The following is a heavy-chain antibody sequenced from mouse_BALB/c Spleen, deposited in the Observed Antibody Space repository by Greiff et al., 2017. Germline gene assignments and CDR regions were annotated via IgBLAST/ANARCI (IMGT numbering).Heavy chain of an antibody. J-gene: IGHJ2*01. CDR2: INPYNDGT. CDR3: ASYYRYDEGGFDY. CDR1: GYTFTSYV. Sequence: VHVKQSGPELVKPGASVKMSCKASGYTFTSYVMHWVKQKPGQGLEWIGYINPYNDGTKYNEKFKGKATLTSDKSSSTAYMELSSLTSEDSAVYYCASYYRYDEGGFDYWGQGTTLTVSS. D-gene: IGHD2-14*01. V-gene: IGHV1-14*01.